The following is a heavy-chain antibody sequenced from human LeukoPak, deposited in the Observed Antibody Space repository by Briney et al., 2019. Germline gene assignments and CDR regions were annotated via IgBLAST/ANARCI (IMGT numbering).Heavy chain of an antibody. Sequence: PGGSLRLSCAASGFTFSSYSMNWVRQAPGKGPEWVSSISSSSSYIYYADSVKGRFTISRDNAKNSLYLQMNSLRAEDTAVYYCATDLYYYDSSGYPEGYWGQGTLVTVSS. V-gene: IGHV3-21*01. J-gene: IGHJ4*02. CDR2: ISSSSSYI. CDR1: GFTFSSYS. CDR3: ATDLYYYDSSGYPEGY. D-gene: IGHD3-22*01.